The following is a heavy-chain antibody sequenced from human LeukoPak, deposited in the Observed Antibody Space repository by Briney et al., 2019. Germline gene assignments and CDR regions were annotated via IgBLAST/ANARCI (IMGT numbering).Heavy chain of an antibody. CDR1: GFTFSSYG. J-gene: IGHJ4*02. CDR3: AREDTALVIAY. D-gene: IGHD5-18*01. CDR2: MWYDGSNK. Sequence: GGSLRLSCAASGFTFSSYGMHWVLQAPGKGLEWVAIMWYDGSNKYYTDSVKGRFTISRDNSKNTLYLQMNSLRVEDTAVYYCAREDTALVIAYWGQGTLVTVSS. V-gene: IGHV3-33*01.